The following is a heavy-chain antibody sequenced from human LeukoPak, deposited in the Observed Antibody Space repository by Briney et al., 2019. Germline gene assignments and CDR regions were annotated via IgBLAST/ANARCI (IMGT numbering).Heavy chain of an antibody. D-gene: IGHD3-9*01. J-gene: IGHJ4*02. CDR3: AGTLDIGRYYDILTGYYDPYYFDY. V-gene: IGHV1-2*02. CDR2: INPNSGGT. Sequence: ASVKVSCKASGYTFTGYYMHWVRQAPGQGLGWMGWINPNSGGTNYAQKFQGRVTMTRDTSISTAYMELSRLRSDDTAVYYCAGTLDIGRYYDILTGYYDPYYFDYWGQGTLVTVSS. CDR1: GYTFTGYY.